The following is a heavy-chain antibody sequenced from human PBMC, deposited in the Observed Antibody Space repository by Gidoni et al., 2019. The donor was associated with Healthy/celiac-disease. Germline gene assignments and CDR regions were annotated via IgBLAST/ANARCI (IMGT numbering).Heavy chain of an antibody. CDR3: ARDRLGTYDY. CDR2: IWYDGSNK. J-gene: IGHJ4*02. Sequence: VIWYDGSNKYYADSVKGRFTISRDNSKNTLYLQMNSLRAEDTAVYYCARDRLGTYDYWGQGTLVTVSS. V-gene: IGHV3-33*01. D-gene: IGHD1-26*01.